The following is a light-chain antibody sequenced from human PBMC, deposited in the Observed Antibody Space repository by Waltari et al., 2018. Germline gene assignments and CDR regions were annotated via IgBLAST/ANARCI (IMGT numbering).Light chain of an antibody. V-gene: IGLV3-21*04. CDR1: NIGSKS. J-gene: IGLJ2*01. CDR3: LVWHSTTDHHGV. Sequence: SYVVTQSPSVSVAPGETARITCGGDNIGSKSVHWYQQRPGQAPVLVISYDSHRPSGIPGRFFGSNSGNTATLTIGWVEAEDEADYYCLVWHSTTDHHGVFGGGTKLTVL. CDR2: YDS.